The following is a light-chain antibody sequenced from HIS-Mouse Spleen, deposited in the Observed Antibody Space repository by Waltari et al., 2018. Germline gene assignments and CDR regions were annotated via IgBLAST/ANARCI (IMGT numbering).Light chain of an antibody. CDR3: CSYAGSYTYV. CDR2: DVS. J-gene: IGLJ1*01. V-gene: IGLV2-11*01. Sequence: QSALTQPRSVSGSPGQSVTISYTGTSSDVGGYNYLSWYPQHPGKAPKLMIYDVSKRPSGVPDRFSGSKSGNTASLTISGLQAEDEADYYCCSYAGSYTYVFGTGTKVTVL. CDR1: SSDVGGYNY.